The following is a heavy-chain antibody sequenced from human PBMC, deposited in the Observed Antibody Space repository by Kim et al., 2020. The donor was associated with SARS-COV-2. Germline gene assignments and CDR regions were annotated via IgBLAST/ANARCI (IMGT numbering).Heavy chain of an antibody. Sequence: GGSLRLSCAASGFTFSSYAMSWVRQAPGKGLEWVSAISGSGGSTYYADSVKGRFTISRDNSKNTLYLQMNSLRAEDTAVYYCAKVNTSLLGWLLPFDYWGPGNLVTVSS. J-gene: IGHJ4*02. CDR3: AKVNTSLLGWLLPFDY. CDR1: GFTFSSYA. CDR2: ISGSGGST. D-gene: IGHD3-3*01. V-gene: IGHV3-23*01.